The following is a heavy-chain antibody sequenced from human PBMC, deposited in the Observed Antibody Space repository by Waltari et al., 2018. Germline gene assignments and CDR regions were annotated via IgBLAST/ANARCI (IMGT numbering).Heavy chain of an antibody. Sequence: QVQLVQSGAEVKKPGASVKVSCKASGYTFTSYDINWVRQATGQGLEWMGWMNPNSGNTGYAQKFEGRVTMTRNASISTAYMELSGLRSEEAAVYYCARGRRRDAFDVWSQGTMVTVSS. J-gene: IGHJ3*01. CDR1: GYTFTSYD. CDR3: ARGRRRDAFDV. CDR2: MNPNSGNT. V-gene: IGHV1-8*01.